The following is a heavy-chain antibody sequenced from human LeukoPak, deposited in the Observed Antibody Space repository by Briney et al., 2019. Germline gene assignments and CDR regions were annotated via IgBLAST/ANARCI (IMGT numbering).Heavy chain of an antibody. Sequence: GGSLRLSCAASGFTVSDYSMTWVRQAPGKGLEWVSAISGSGSYTDYADSVKGRFTISKDNSKNSLYLQMNSLTAADTAVYYCAKDRSIGTYYTFDHWGQGTLVTVSS. D-gene: IGHD1-26*01. V-gene: IGHV3-23*01. CDR1: GFTVSDYS. J-gene: IGHJ4*02. CDR2: ISGSGSYT. CDR3: AKDRSIGTYYTFDH.